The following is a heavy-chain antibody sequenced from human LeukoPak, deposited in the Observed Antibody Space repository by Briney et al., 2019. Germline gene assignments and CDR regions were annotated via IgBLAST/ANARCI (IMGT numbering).Heavy chain of an antibody. J-gene: IGHJ4*02. CDR1: GFTFSSYL. CDR3: AKDGPQWGSYFDF. V-gene: IGHV3-23*01. Sequence: GGSLRLSCAASGFTFSSYLINWVRQAPGKGLEWVSSISGRGDIINYADSVKGRFTISRDNYRNTVYLQMNSLRVDDMAVYYCAKDGPQWGSYFDFWGQGTLVTVSS. D-gene: IGHD1-26*01. CDR2: ISGRGDII.